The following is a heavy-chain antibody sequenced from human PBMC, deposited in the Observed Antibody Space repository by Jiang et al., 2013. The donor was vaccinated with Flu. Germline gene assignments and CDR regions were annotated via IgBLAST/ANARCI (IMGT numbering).Heavy chain of an antibody. Sequence: GAEVKKPGASVKLSCQASGYRFNSYYIHWVRQAPGQGLEWMGFINPSAHSIRYSQRFKGRISMTSDTSTSTAYMELSSLRSEDTAVYYCTRDRRYYDGSAYSEDDAFDIWGHGTNGHRLF. CDR3: TRDRRYYDGSAYSEDDAFDI. CDR2: INPSAHSI. CDR1: GYRFNSYY. D-gene: IGHD3-22*01. J-gene: IGHJ3*02. V-gene: IGHV1-46*02.